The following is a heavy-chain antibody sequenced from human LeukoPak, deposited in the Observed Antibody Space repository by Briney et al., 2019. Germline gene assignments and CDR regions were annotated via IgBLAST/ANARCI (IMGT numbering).Heavy chain of an antibody. J-gene: IGHJ4*02. D-gene: IGHD3-3*01. CDR3: ARDAYDFWSGYSHNPSFDC. CDR2: ISSSSSYI. V-gene: IGHV3-21*01. Sequence: GGSLRLSCAASGFTFSSYSMNWVRQAPGKGLEWVSSISSSSSYIYYADSVKGRFTISRDNAKNSLYLQMNSLRAEDTAVYYCARDAYDFWSGYSHNPSFDCWGQGTLVTVSS. CDR1: GFTFSSYS.